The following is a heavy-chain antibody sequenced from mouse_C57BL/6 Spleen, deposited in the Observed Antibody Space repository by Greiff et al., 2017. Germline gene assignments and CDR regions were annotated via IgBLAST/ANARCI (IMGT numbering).Heavy chain of an antibody. D-gene: IGHD5-1-1*01. CDR2: INPSSGGT. J-gene: IGHJ3*01. CDR3: AIYPWFAY. V-gene: IGHV1-42*01. Sequence: VQLQQSGPELVKPGASVKISCKASGYSFTGYYMNWVKQSPEKSLEWIGEINPSSGGTTYNQKFKAKATLTVDKSSSTAYMQLKSLTSEDSEVYYSAIYPWFAYGGQGTLVNVSA. CDR1: GYSFTGYY.